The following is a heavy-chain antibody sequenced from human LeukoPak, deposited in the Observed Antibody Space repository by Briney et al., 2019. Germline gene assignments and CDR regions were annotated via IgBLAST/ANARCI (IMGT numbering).Heavy chain of an antibody. J-gene: IGHJ4*02. D-gene: IGHD5-12*01. V-gene: IGHV3-30-3*01. CDR3: ARDGVYSSTYYFDY. CDR2: ISYDGSNK. Sequence: PGGSLRLSCAASGFTVSSNYMSWVRQAPGKGLEWVAVISYDGSNKYYADSVKGRFTISRDNAKNSLYLQMNSLRAEDTAVYYCARDGVYSSTYYFDYWGQGTLVTVSS. CDR1: GFTVSSNY.